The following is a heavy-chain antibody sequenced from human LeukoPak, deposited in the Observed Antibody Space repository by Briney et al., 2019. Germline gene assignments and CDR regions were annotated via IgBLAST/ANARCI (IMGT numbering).Heavy chain of an antibody. CDR1: GFMFSNFA. Sequence: GGSLRLSCAASGFMFSNFAMHWVRQAPGKGLEWVAVISYDGSKKYYADSVKGRFTISRDNSKNTLYLQMNSLRPEDTAVYYCASGTCSGVSCPVDYWGQGTLVTVSS. J-gene: IGHJ4*02. CDR2: ISYDGSKK. D-gene: IGHD2-15*01. CDR3: ASGTCSGVSCPVDY. V-gene: IGHV3-30-3*01.